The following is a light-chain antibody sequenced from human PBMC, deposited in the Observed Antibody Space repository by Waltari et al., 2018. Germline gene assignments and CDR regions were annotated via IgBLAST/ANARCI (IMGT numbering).Light chain of an antibody. J-gene: IGKJ2*01. CDR2: KAS. CDR1: QSISDW. Sequence: DIQMTQSPSTLSASVGDRVTITCRASQSISDWLAWYQQKPGKAPKLLIYKASTLESGVPSRFSGSGSGTEFTLTISSLQPNDFATYSCQQYNSYSPYTFGQGTKLEIK. V-gene: IGKV1-5*03. CDR3: QQYNSYSPYT.